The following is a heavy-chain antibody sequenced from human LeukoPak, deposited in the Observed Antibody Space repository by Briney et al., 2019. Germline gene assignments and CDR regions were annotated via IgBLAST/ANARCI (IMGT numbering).Heavy chain of an antibody. CDR1: AGTFNTYA. Sequence: PVKVSCKASAGTFNTYAIRWVRQAPGQGLEWMGRITPLSATPSQSQWIQGRVTITADISTNTVFLDLSSLRSEDTALYFCAGDPPGTPVGFDVWGQGTMVTVSS. D-gene: IGHD3-10*01. J-gene: IGHJ3*01. CDR2: ITPLSATP. V-gene: IGHV1-69*06. CDR3: AGDPPGTPVGFDV.